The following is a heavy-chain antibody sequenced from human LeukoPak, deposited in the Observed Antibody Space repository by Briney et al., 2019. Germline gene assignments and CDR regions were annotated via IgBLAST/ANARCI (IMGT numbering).Heavy chain of an antibody. CDR3: ARDRSDIVVVPAAIQPYYFDY. D-gene: IGHD2-2*02. CDR2: IWYDGSNK. V-gene: IGHV3-33*08. J-gene: IGHJ4*02. CDR1: GFTFSSYA. Sequence: GGSLRLSCAASGFTFSSYAMSWVRQAPGKGLEWVAVIWYDGSNKYYADSVKGRFTISRDNSKNTLYLQMNSLRAEDTAVYYCARDRSDIVVVPAAIQPYYFDYWGQGTLVTVSS.